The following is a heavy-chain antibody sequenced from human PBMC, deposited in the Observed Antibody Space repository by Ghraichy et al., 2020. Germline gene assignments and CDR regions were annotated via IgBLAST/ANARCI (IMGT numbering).Heavy chain of an antibody. J-gene: IGHJ6*03. CDR2: TYYRSKWYN. V-gene: IGHV6-1*01. D-gene: IGHD6-19*01. CDR3: ARDLEGPDYSSGWYSSFYYYYYMDV. CDR1: GDSVSSNSAA. Sequence: SQTLSLTCAISGDSVSSNSAAWNWIRQSPSRGLEWLGRTYYRSKWYNDYAVSVKSRITINPDTSKNQFSLQLNSVTPEDTAVYYCARDLEGPDYSSGWYSSFYYYYYMDVWGKGTTVTVSS.